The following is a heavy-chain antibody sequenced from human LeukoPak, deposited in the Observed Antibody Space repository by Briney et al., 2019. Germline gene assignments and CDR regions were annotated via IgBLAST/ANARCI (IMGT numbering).Heavy chain of an antibody. CDR3: ARQWLWPSDAFDI. J-gene: IGHJ3*02. V-gene: IGHV1-69*01. D-gene: IGHD3-22*01. CDR2: IIPNFGTA. Sequence: SVKVSCKASGGTFTSYAIGWVRQAPGQGLEWMGGIIPNFGTANYAQKFQGRVIITADESISTAYMELSRLRPEDTAVSYCARQWLWPSDAFDIWGQGTMVTVSS. CDR1: GGTFTSYA.